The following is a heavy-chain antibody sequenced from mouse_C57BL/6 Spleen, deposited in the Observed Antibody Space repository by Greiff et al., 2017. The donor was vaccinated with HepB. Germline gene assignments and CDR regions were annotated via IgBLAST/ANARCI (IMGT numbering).Heavy chain of an antibody. CDR3: ARRGNLYGSSHFDY. V-gene: IGHV1-80*01. J-gene: IGHJ2*01. D-gene: IGHD1-1*01. Sequence: VKLVESGAELVKPGASVKISCKASGYAFSSYWMNWVKQRPGKGLEWIGQIYPGDGDTNYNGKFKGKATLTADKSSSTAYMQLSSLTSEDSAVYFCARRGNLYGSSHFDYWGQGTTLTVSS. CDR2: IYPGDGDT. CDR1: GYAFSSYW.